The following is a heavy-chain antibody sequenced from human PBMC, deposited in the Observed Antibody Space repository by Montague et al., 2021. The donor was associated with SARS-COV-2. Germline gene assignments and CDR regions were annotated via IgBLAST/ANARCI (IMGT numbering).Heavy chain of an antibody. D-gene: IGHD2-15*01. J-gene: IGHJ4*02. CDR2: TYYRSEWYS. Sequence: CAISGDSVSTNSGTWNWVRLSPSRGLEWLGRTYYRSEWYSDYSVSVKSRISINPDTSKNQFSLQLNSVTPEDMAVYYCARAERGSCSDGNCYQYFFNYWGQGTLVTVSS. CDR3: ARAERGSCSDGNCYQYFFNY. CDR1: GDSVSTNSGT. V-gene: IGHV6-1*01.